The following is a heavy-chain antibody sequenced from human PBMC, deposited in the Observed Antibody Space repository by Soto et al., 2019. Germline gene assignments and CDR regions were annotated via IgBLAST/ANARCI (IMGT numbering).Heavy chain of an antibody. Sequence: ASVKVSCKASGYTFTSYGITWVRQAPGQGLEWMGWISAYNGNTNYAQKLQGRVTMTTDTSTNTAYMELRSLRSDDTAVYYCARVVCSGYGDCSGGSWTDDYWGQGTLVTVSS. J-gene: IGHJ4*02. CDR3: ARVVCSGYGDCSGGSWTDDY. CDR1: GYTFTSYG. D-gene: IGHD2-15*01. CDR2: ISAYNGNT. V-gene: IGHV1-18*01.